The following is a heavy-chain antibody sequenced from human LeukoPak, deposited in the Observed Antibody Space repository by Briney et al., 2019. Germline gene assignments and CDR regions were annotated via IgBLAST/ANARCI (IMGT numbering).Heavy chain of an antibody. J-gene: IGHJ6*03. V-gene: IGHV3-15*01. CDR1: GFTFSNAW. CDR3: TTDQWPGLRFLEWLLNYYYYMDV. CDR2: IKSKTDGGTT. D-gene: IGHD3-3*01. Sequence: GGSLRLSCAASGFTFSNAWMSWVRQAPGKGLEWVGRIKSKTDGGTTDYAAPVKGRFTISRDDSENTLYLQMNSLKTEDTAVYYCTTDQWPGLRFLEWLLNYYYYMDVWGKGTTVTVSS.